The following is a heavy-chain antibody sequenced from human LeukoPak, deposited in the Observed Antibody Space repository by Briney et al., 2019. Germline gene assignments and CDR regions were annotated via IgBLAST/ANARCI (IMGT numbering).Heavy chain of an antibody. CDR3: ARDKYYDSSGYSAKFDY. J-gene: IGHJ4*02. CDR2: ISSSSSFT. D-gene: IGHD3-22*01. CDR1: EFTFSSYS. V-gene: IGHV3-21*01. Sequence: GGSLRLSCAASEFTFSSYSMNWVRQAPGKGLEWVSSISSSSSFTYYADSVKGRFTISRDNSKKSLYLQMNSLRAEDTAVYYCARDKYYDSSGYSAKFDYWGQGTLVTVSS.